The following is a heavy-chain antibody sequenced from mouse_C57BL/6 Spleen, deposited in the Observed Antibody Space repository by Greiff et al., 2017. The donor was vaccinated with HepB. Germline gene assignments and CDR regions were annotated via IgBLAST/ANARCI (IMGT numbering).Heavy chain of an antibody. V-gene: IGHV1-39*01. Sequence: VQLKQSGPELVKPGASVKISCKASGYSFTDYNMNWVKQSNGKSLEWIGVINPNYGTTSYNQKFKGKATLTVDQSSSTAYMQLNSLTSEDSAVYYCARRGNWDRYYAMDYWGQGTSVTVSS. CDR2: INPNYGTT. CDR3: ARRGNWDRYYAMDY. D-gene: IGHD4-1*01. J-gene: IGHJ4*01. CDR1: GYSFTDYN.